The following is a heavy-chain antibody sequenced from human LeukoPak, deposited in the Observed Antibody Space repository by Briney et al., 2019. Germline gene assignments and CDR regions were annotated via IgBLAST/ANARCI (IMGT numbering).Heavy chain of an antibody. V-gene: IGHV3-33*01. CDR1: GFTFSSCG. Sequence: GGSLRLSCAPSGFTFSSCGMHWVRQAPGKGLEWVALIWYDGSNKYYADSVKGRFTISRDNSKNTLYLQMNSLRAEDTAVYYCARDLGYSSGHPFDYWGQGTLVTVSS. CDR2: IWYDGSNK. D-gene: IGHD6-19*01. CDR3: ARDLGYSSGHPFDY. J-gene: IGHJ4*02.